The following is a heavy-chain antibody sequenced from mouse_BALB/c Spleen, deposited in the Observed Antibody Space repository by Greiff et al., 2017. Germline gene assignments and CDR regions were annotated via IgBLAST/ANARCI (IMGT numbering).Heavy chain of an antibody. CDR3: ARSGTYYGSSYEAMDY. J-gene: IGHJ4*01. CDR1: GFTFSSFG. CDR2: ISSGSSTI. Sequence: EVKLMESGGGLVQPGGSRKLSCAASGFTFSSFGMHWVRQAPEKGLEWVAYISSGSSTIYYADTVKGRFTISRDNPKNTLFLQMTSLRSEDTAMYYCARSGTYYGSSYEAMDYWGQGTSVTVSS. V-gene: IGHV5-17*02. D-gene: IGHD1-1*01.